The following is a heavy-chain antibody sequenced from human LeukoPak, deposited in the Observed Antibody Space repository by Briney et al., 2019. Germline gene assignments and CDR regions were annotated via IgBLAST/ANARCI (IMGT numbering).Heavy chain of an antibody. V-gene: IGHV1-69*06. CDR1: GGTFSSYA. CDR3: ARGGPIVATILPPDY. D-gene: IGHD5-12*01. J-gene: IGHJ4*02. CDR2: IIPIFGTA. Sequence: ASVKVSCKASGGTFSSYAISWVRQAPGQGLEWMGGIIPIFGTANYAQKFQGRVTITADKSTSTAYMELSSLRSEDTAVYYCARGGPIVATILPPDYWGQGTLVTVSS.